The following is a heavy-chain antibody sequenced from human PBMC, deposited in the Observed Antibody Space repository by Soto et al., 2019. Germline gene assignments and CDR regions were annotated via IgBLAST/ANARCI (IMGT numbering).Heavy chain of an antibody. CDR1: GFTFSSYG. Sequence: PGGSLRLSCAASGFTFSSYGMHWVRQAPGKGLEWVAVISYDGSNKYYADSVKGRFTISRDNSKNTLYLQMNSLRAEDTAVYYCAKDASALGYFGVVTIFDYWSQGTLVTVSS. CDR2: ISYDGSNK. J-gene: IGHJ4*02. V-gene: IGHV3-30*18. CDR3: AKDASALGYFGVVTIFDY. D-gene: IGHD3-3*01.